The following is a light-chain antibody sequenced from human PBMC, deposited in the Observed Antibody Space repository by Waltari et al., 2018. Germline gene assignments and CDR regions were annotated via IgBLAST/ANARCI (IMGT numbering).Light chain of an antibody. CDR2: KSF. V-gene: IGKV1-5*03. J-gene: IGKJ2*01. Sequence: DIQMTQSPSTLSASVGDRVTITCRASQSISYWLAWYQQKPGKAPKVLIYKSFTLQSGVPSRFSGSGSETEFSLTISSLQPDDFATYYCQQYNIWPYTFGQGTTLEI. CDR3: QQYNIWPYT. CDR1: QSISYW.